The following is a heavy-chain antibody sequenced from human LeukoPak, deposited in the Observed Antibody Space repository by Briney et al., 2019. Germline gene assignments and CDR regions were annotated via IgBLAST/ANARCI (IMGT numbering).Heavy chain of an antibody. V-gene: IGHV3-30*02. D-gene: IGHD2-2*01. CDR3: AKVDCSSTSCYEDYYYMDV. CDR1: GFTFSSYD. J-gene: IGHJ6*03. Sequence: PGGSLRLSCAASGFTFSSYDMHWVRQAPGKGLEWVAFIRYDGSNKYYADSVKGRFTISRDNSKNTLYLQMNSLRAEDTAVYYCAKVDCSSTSCYEDYYYMDVWGKGTTVTISS. CDR2: IRYDGSNK.